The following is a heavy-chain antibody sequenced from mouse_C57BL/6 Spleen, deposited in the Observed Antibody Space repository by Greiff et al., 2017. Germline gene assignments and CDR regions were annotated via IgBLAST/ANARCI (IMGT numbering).Heavy chain of an antibody. J-gene: IGHJ1*03. Sequence: EVMLVESEGGLVQPGRSMKLSCTASGFTFSDYYMAWVRQVPEKGLEWVANINYDGSSTYYLDSLKSRFIISRDNAKNILYLQMSSLKSEDTATYYCARDQEGYWYFDVWGTGTTVTVSS. CDR1: GFTFSDYY. CDR3: ARDQEGYWYFDV. CDR2: INYDGSST. V-gene: IGHV5-16*01.